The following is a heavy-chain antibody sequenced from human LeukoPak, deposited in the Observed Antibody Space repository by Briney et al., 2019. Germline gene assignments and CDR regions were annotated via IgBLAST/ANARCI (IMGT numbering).Heavy chain of an antibody. J-gene: IGHJ6*02. CDR3: ARLIAAPYGMDV. Sequence: GGSLRLSCAASGFTVSSNYISWVRQAPGKGLEWVSIIYSGGSTDYADSVKGRFSISRHNSKSTLYLQMNSLRAEDTAVYYCARLIAAPYGMDVWGQGTTVTVSS. CDR1: GFTVSSNY. V-gene: IGHV3-53*04. D-gene: IGHD6-6*01. CDR2: IYSGGST.